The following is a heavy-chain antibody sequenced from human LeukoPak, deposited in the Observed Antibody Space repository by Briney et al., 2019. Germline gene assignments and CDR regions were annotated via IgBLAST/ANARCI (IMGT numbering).Heavy chain of an antibody. Sequence: GGSLRLSCAASGFTFSSSAMSWVRQAPGKGLEWVSTISGSGDRAYYADSVKGRFTISRDNSKNTLFLHMNSLRAEDTAVYSCAKGYYGSGSYGWFDYWGQGTLVTVSS. D-gene: IGHD3-10*01. J-gene: IGHJ4*02. CDR1: GFTFSSSA. V-gene: IGHV3-23*01. CDR2: ISGSGDRA. CDR3: AKGYYGSGSYGWFDY.